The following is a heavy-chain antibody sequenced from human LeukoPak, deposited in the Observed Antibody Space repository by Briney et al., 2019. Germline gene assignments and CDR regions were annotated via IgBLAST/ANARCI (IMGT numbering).Heavy chain of an antibody. CDR1: GFTFSSYG. J-gene: IGHJ4*02. CDR3: ARVSFGVVIPDPSDY. D-gene: IGHD3-3*01. Sequence: GGSLRLSCAASGFTFSSYGMNWVRQAPGKGLEWVSSISSSSSYIYYADSVKGRFTISRDNAKNSLYLQMNSLRAEDTAVYYCARVSFGVVIPDPSDYWGQGTLVTVSS. CDR2: ISSSSSYI. V-gene: IGHV3-21*01.